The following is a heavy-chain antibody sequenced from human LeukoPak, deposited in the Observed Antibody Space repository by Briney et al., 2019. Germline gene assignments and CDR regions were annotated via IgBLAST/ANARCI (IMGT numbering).Heavy chain of an antibody. CDR3: ARSYYDVLTAIY. V-gene: IGHV4-61*09. J-gene: IGHJ4*02. CDR1: GGSIRSGSSY. Sequence: PSQTLSLTCTVSGGSIRSGSSYWTWIRQPAGKGLEWIGHIYTSGSINYNPSLKSRVTISVDTTKNQFSLKLSSVTAADTAVYYCARSYYDVLTAIYWGQGTLVTVSS. D-gene: IGHD3-9*01. CDR2: IYTSGSI.